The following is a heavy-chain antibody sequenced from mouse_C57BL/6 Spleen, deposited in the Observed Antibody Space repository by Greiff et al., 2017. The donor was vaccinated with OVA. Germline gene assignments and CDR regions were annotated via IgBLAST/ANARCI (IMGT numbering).Heavy chain of an antibody. Sequence: VQLQQSGPELVKPGASVKISCKASGYAFSSSWMNWVKQRPGKGLEWIGRIYPGDGDTNYNGKFKGKATLTADKSSSTAYMQLSSLTSEDSAVYFSARRGSSIRSYFDYWGQGTTLTVSS. D-gene: IGHD1-1*01. CDR2: IYPGDGDT. CDR1: GYAFSSSW. V-gene: IGHV1-82*01. CDR3: ARRGSSIRSYFDY. J-gene: IGHJ2*01.